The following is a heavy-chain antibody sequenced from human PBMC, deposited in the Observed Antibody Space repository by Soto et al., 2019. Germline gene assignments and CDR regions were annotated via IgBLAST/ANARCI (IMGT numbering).Heavy chain of an antibody. CDR1: GFTFSSYA. Sequence: QVQLVESGGGVVQPWRSLRLSCAASGFTFSSYAMHWVRQAPGKGLEGVAGISYDGSNKYYADSVKGRFTISRDNSKNTLYLQMNSLRAEDTAVYYCASYYDLRRPRRRHYYYGMDVWGQGTTVTVSS. J-gene: IGHJ6*02. V-gene: IGHV3-30-3*01. CDR3: ASYYDLRRPRRRHYYYGMDV. CDR2: ISYDGSNK. D-gene: IGHD3-3*01.